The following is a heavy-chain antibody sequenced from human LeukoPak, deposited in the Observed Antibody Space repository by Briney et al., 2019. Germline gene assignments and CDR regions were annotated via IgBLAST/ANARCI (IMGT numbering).Heavy chain of an antibody. CDR2: IYYDGSNI. CDR1: EFTFTTYG. CDR3: ARDWKTNSFDY. D-gene: IGHD1-1*01. J-gene: IGHJ4*02. Sequence: PGRSLTLSCAASEFTFTTYGMHWVRQAPRKGLEWVAFIYYDGSNIYYADYVEGRFTISRDISKNTLYLQMDSLRAEDTAIYYCARDWKTNSFDYWGQGTLVTVSS. V-gene: IGHV3-33*01.